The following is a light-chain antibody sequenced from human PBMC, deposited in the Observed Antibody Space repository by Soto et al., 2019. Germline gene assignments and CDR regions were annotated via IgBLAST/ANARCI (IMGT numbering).Light chain of an antibody. J-gene: IGLJ3*02. CDR1: SSDVGSYSL. CDR3: NSYTSSSTRV. CDR2: EGS. Sequence: QSVLTQPASVSGSPGQSITISCTGTSSDVGSYSLVSWYQQHPGKAPKFMIYEGSKRPSGVSNRFSGSKSGNTASLTISGLQAEDEADYYCNSYTSSSTRVFGGGTQLTVL. V-gene: IGLV2-14*02.